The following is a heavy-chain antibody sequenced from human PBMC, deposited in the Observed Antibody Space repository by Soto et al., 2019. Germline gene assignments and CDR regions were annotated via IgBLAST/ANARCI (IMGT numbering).Heavy chain of an antibody. CDR3: ARGFYDSSGYHLDQ. V-gene: IGHV4-4*02. Sequence: QVQLQESGPGLVKPSGTLSLSCDVSGGSITSANWWSWVRQPPGKGLEWIGETHHSGSTNYNPSLKSRITISVDKSKNQFSLKVNSVTAADTALYYCARGFYDSSGYHLDQWGQGTQVTVSS. D-gene: IGHD3-22*01. J-gene: IGHJ4*02. CDR2: THHSGST. CDR1: GGSITSANW.